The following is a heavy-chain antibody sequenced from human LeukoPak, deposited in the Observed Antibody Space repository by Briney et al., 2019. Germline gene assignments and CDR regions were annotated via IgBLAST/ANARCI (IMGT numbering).Heavy chain of an antibody. D-gene: IGHD6-13*01. CDR3: ARRIAGQHYFNY. Sequence: PGGSLRLSCAASGFTFTSFAMHWVRQASGKGLEYVSGISSNGVSTYYTKSVKGRFTISRDDSKNTLYLQMGSLGAEDMAVYYCARRIAGQHYFNYWGQGTLVTVSS. V-gene: IGHV3-64*01. J-gene: IGHJ4*02. CDR1: GFTFTSFA. CDR2: ISSNGVST.